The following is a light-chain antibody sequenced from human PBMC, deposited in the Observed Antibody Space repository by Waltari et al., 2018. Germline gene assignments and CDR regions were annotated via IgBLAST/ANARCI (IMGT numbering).Light chain of an antibody. J-gene: IGKJ4*01. CDR2: GAS. Sequence: EIVLTQSPGTLSLSPGERPTLPCRASQSVSSSYLAWYQQKPGQAPRLLIYGASSRATGIPDRFSGSGSGTDFTLTISRLEPEDFAVYYCQQYGSSPALTFGGGTKVEIK. V-gene: IGKV3-20*01. CDR1: QSVSSSY. CDR3: QQYGSSPALT.